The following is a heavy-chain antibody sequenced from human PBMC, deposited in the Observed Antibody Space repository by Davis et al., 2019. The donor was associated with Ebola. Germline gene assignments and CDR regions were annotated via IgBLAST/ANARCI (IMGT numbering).Heavy chain of an antibody. CDR1: GYTLTELS. D-gene: IGHD3-10*01. V-gene: IGHV1-24*01. J-gene: IGHJ4*02. CDR3: ATDTGFDY. CDR2: FDPEDGET. Sequence: AASVKVSCKVSGYTLTELSMHWVXXXXXXXXXXLGGFDPEDGETIYAQKFQGRVTMTEDTSTDTAYMELSSLRSEDTAVYYCATDTGFDYWGQGTLVTVSS.